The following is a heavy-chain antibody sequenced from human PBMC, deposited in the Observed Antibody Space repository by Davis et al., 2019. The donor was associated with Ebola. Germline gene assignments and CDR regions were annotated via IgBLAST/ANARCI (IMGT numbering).Heavy chain of an antibody. V-gene: IGHV4-39*01. J-gene: IGHJ4*02. CDR1: GGSISSRSYY. Sequence: MPSETLSLTCTVSGGSISSRSYYWGWIRQPPGKGLESIGSIYYSGSTYYNPSLKSRVTISVDTSKNQFSLKLSSVTAADTAVYYCARLYSGSAPLDYWGQGTLVTVSS. CDR3: ARLYSGSAPLDY. D-gene: IGHD1-26*01. CDR2: IYYSGST.